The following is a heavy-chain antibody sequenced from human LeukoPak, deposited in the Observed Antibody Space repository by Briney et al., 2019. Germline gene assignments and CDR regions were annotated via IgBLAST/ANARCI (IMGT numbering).Heavy chain of an antibody. V-gene: IGHV3-30-3*01. CDR2: ISYDGTNK. CDR1: GFTFSNYA. CDR3: AKVPYGSGSYKPYTYYYYYMDV. D-gene: IGHD3-10*01. Sequence: GGSLRLSCAVSGFTFSNYAIHWVRQAPGKGLEWVALISYDGTNKYYADSVKGRFTISRDNSKNTLSLEMNSLRAEDTAVYYCAKVPYGSGSYKPYTYYYYYMDVWGKGTTVTISS. J-gene: IGHJ6*03.